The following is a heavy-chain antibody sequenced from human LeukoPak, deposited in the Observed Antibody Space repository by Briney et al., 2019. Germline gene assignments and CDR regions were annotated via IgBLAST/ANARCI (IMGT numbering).Heavy chain of an antibody. CDR1: GGSISSCTYS. V-gene: IGHV4-39*07. J-gene: IGHJ5*02. CDR2: FSCSGST. CDR3: ARDSVLGVRSAAATRWFDP. D-gene: IGHD6-13*01. Sequence: SETLSLTCSVSGGSISSCTYSWGWIRQPPGKGLEWIGSFSCSGSTYYNPSLKSRVTISVDTSKSQFSLYMDSVTAADTAVYYCARDSVLGVRSAAATRWFDPWGQGTLVTVSS.